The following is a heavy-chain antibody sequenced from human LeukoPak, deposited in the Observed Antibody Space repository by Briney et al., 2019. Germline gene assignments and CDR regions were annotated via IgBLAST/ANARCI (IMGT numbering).Heavy chain of an antibody. V-gene: IGHV5-51*01. D-gene: IGHD3-22*01. CDR2: IYPGDSDT. CDR3: ARRYHDYSGYSRQFDY. CDR1: GYSFNTYW. J-gene: IGHJ4*02. Sequence: GVSLQISFEGSGYSFNTYWIGWVRPLPGKGLEWMGIIYPGDSDTRYSPSFQGQVTISADKSISTAYLQWSSLKNSDTAMYYCARRYHDYSGYSRQFDYWGQGTRVTVSS.